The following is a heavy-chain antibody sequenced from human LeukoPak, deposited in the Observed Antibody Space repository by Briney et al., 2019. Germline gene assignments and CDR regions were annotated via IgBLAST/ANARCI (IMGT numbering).Heavy chain of an antibody. J-gene: IGHJ1*01. Sequence: ASVKVSCKASGYTFTDYDINWVRQASGQGLEWMGWMNPTSGNTGYAQKFQGRVTMTRDTSESTAYMELSSLRSEDTAVYYCARSAAADRRSYWFLLWGQGTPVTVSS. CDR1: GYTFTDYD. CDR3: ARSAAADRRSYWFLL. CDR2: MNPTSGNT. D-gene: IGHD2-2*01. V-gene: IGHV1-8*01.